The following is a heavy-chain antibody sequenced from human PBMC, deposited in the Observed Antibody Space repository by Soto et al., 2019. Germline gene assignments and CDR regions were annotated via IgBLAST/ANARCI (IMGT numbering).Heavy chain of an antibody. V-gene: IGHV4-34*01. J-gene: IGHJ6*03. Sequence: PSETLSLTCAGYGGSFSGYYWSWIRQPPGKGLEWIGEINHSGSTNYNPSLKSRVTISVDTSKNQFSLKLSSVTAADTAVYYCARGRYARRNLYYYYYYIYVLAQRTTVTVSS. CDR2: INHSGST. CDR1: GGSFSGYY. CDR3: ARGRYARRNLYYYYYYIYV. D-gene: IGHD5-12*01.